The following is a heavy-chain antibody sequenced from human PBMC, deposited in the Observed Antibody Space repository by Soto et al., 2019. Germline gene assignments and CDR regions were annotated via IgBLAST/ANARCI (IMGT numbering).Heavy chain of an antibody. CDR3: ARKLEASIRHVEWFSYKWFDP. J-gene: IGHJ5*02. D-gene: IGHD3-9*01. Sequence: SETLSLTCDVHGDSLSGYAWSWIRQPPGKGLEWIGEITFRGVTNYHTSLKSRLSMSVDTSKNRISLNVSSVTAADTALYFCARKLEASIRHVEWFSYKWFDPWGPGALVTVSS. V-gene: IGHV4-34*01. CDR2: ITFRGVT. CDR1: GDSLSGYA.